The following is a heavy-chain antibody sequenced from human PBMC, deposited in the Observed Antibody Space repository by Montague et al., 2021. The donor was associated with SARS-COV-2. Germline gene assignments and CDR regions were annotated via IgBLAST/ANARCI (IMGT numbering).Heavy chain of an antibody. CDR2: IYPSGNT. Sequence: SETLSLTCTVSGGPISNWHWNWIRQAGGKGLEFIGRIYPSGNTNYSPSLTSRVAMSLDTSKNELSLRLTSMTAADTAVYYCATGDRAFDFWGQGTLVTVSS. CDR3: ATGDRAFDF. D-gene: IGHD2-21*01. J-gene: IGHJ4*02. V-gene: IGHV4-4*07. CDR1: GGPISNWH.